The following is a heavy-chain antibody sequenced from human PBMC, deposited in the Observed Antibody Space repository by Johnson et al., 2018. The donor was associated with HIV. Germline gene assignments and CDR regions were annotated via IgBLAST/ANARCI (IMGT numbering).Heavy chain of an antibody. J-gene: IGHJ3*02. CDR1: GFTVSSNE. V-gene: IGHV3-38-3*01. D-gene: IGHD6-6*01. CDR2: ISGGST. Sequence: VQLVESRGVLVQPGGSLRLSCAASGFTVSSNEMSWVRQAPGKGLEWVSSISGGSTYYADSRKGRFTISRDNSKNTLYLQMGSLRAEDMAVYYCAREGRGSSSGAFDIWGQGTMVTVSS. CDR3: AREGRGSSSGAFDI.